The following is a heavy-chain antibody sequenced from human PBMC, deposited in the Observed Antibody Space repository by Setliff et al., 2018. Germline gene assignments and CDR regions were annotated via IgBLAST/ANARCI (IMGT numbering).Heavy chain of an antibody. CDR2: IIPIFGTA. Sequence: WASVKVSCKASGGTFSTYAISWVRQAPGQGLEWMGGIIPIFGTANYAQKFQGRVTITADESTSTAYMELSSLRSEDTAVYYCARGEDIVVVPAGFDDYSNYEDYYYGMDVWGQGTTVTVS. J-gene: IGHJ6*02. D-gene: IGHD2-2*01. CDR3: ARGEDIVVVPAGFDDYSNYEDYYYGMDV. CDR1: GGTFSTYA. V-gene: IGHV1-69*13.